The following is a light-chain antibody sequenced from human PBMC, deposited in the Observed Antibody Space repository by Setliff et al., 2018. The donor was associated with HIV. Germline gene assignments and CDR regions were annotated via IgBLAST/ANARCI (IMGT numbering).Light chain of an antibody. CDR1: SNDVGRYDL. CDR2: QAT. V-gene: IGLV2-23*01. CDR3: CSNTGSNTFV. J-gene: IGLJ1*01. Sequence: QSVLTQPASVSGSPGQSITISCTGTSNDVGRYDLVSWYQQHPARAPKLIIYQATRRPSGVSNRFSGSKSGNVASLTISGLQAEDEADYYCCSNTGSNTFVVGTGTKV.